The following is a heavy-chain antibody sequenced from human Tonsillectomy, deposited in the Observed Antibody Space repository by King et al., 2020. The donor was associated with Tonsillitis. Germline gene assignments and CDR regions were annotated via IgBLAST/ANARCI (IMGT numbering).Heavy chain of an antibody. D-gene: IGHD3-3*01. CDR2: INHSGST. CDR3: AREALENDTFDI. V-gene: IGHV4-34*01. J-gene: IGHJ3*02. CDR1: GGSFSGYY. Sequence: VQLQQWGAGLFKPSETLSLTCAVYGGSFSGYYWSWIRQPPGKGLEWIGEINHSGSTNYNPSLKSRVPISVDTSKNQFSLQLSSVTAADTAVYYCAREALENDTFDIWGQGTMVPVSS.